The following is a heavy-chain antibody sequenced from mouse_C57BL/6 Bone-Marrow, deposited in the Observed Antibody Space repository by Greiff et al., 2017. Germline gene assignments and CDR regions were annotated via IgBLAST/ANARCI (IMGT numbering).Heavy chain of an antibody. CDR3: ARRGYDYEGYYFDY. CDR2: IDPSDSYT. CDR1: GYTFTSYW. V-gene: IGHV1-69*01. J-gene: IGHJ2*01. D-gene: IGHD2-4*01. Sequence: VQLQQPGAELVMPGASVKLSCKASGYTFTSYWMHWVKQRPGQGLEWIGEIDPSDSYTNYNQKFKGKSTLTVDKSSSTAYMQLSSLTSEDSAVYYCARRGYDYEGYYFDYWGQGTTLTVSS.